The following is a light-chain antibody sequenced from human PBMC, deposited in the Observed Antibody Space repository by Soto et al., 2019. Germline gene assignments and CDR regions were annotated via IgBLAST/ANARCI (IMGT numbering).Light chain of an antibody. CDR3: QQANSFPLT. CDR1: QDIRTW. J-gene: IGKJ4*01. CDR2: AAS. V-gene: IGKV1D-12*01. Sequence: DIQMTQSPSSVSASVGDRVTITCRASQDIRTWLAWYQQRPGRAPKLLIYAASSLHGGVPSRFSGSGSGTEFTLTIRXXQPEDFATYYCQQANSFPLTFGGGTKVEIK.